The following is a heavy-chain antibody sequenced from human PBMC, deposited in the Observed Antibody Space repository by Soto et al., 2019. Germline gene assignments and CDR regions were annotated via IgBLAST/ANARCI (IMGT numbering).Heavy chain of an antibody. Sequence: PGGSLRLSCAASGFTFSSYWMSWVRQAPGKGLEWVANIKQDGSEKYYVDSVKGRFTISRDNAKNSLYLQMNSLRAEDTAVYYCARSTMGPDGYNYGYVYYYGMDVWGQGTTVTVSS. CDR3: ARSTMGPDGYNYGYVYYYGMDV. J-gene: IGHJ6*02. V-gene: IGHV3-7*01. CDR1: GFTFSSYW. D-gene: IGHD5-18*01. CDR2: IKQDGSEK.